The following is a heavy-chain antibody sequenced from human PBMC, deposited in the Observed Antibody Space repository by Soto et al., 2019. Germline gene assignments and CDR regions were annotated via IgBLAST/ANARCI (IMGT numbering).Heavy chain of an antibody. Sequence: SETLSLTCTVSGGSISSYYWSWIRQPAGKGLEWIGRIYANGNSDYNPSLKSRVTVSIDTSKNQFSLKVTSVTAADTAVYYCARGAGPPWFDPWGQGTMVTVSS. V-gene: IGHV4-4*07. CDR3: ARGAGPPWFDP. CDR1: GGSISSYY. J-gene: IGHJ5*02. CDR2: IYANGNS.